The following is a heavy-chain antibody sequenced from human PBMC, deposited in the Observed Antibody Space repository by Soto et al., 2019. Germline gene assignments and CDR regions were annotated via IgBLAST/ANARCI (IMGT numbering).Heavy chain of an antibody. Sequence: QVQLQESGPGLVKPSQTLSLTCTVSGGSISSGDSYWCWSRQPPGKGREWVGYIYYIGSTYYKPSLKSRVTISVDTSKNQFSLKLSSVTAADTAVYYCAAVQLHVDYWGQGTLVTVSS. CDR3: AAVQLHVDY. V-gene: IGHV4-30-4*01. CDR1: GGSISSGDSY. CDR2: IYYIGST. J-gene: IGHJ4*02. D-gene: IGHD2-2*01.